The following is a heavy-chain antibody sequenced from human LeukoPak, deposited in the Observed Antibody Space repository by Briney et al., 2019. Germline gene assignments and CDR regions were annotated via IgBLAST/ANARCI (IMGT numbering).Heavy chain of an antibody. D-gene: IGHD6-19*01. J-gene: IGHJ4*02. CDR2: IYYSGST. V-gene: IGHV4-59*12. CDR1: GGSISSYY. CDR3: ANVPVAGTPLPY. Sequence: SETLSLTCTVSGGSISSYYWSWIRQPPGKGLEWIGYIYYSGSTFYNPSLKSRVTISIDTSKNQFSLKLSSVTAADTAVFYCANVPVAGTPLPYWGQGTLVTVSS.